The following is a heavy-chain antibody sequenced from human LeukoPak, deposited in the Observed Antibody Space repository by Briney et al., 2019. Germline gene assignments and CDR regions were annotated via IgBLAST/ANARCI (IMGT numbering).Heavy chain of an antibody. Sequence: PGGSLRLSCAASGFTFNSYAMNCLRRAPGKGLEWVSGISRSGGSTYYADSVKGRFTISRDNSKNTLYLQMNSLRAEDTAVYYCAKGDGGTLYFDYWGQGTLVTVSS. CDR2: ISRSGGST. CDR3: AKGDGGTLYFDY. V-gene: IGHV3-23*01. J-gene: IGHJ4*02. CDR1: GFTFNSYA. D-gene: IGHD2-15*01.